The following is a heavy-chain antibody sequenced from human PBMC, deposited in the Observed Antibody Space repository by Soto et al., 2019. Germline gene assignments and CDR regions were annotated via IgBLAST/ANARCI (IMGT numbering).Heavy chain of an antibody. CDR1: GYTFTSYY. J-gene: IGHJ6*02. D-gene: IGHD3-3*01. Sequence: GPSVKVSCKASGYTFTSYYMHWVRQAPGQGLEGMGIINPSGGSTSYAQKFQGRVTMTRDTSTSTVYMELSSLRSEDTAVYYCARDEITYYDFWSGYSPPGSYYYYGXAVWGQGTTVTAP. CDR3: ARDEITYYDFWSGYSPPGSYYYYGXAV. V-gene: IGHV1-46*01. CDR2: INPSGGST.